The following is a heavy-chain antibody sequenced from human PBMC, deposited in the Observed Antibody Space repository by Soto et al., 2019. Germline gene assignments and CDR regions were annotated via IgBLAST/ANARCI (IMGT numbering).Heavy chain of an antibody. V-gene: IGHV4-59*01. CDR2: IYYSGST. CDR3: ARAGRVVVAEDFFEY. Sequence: PSETLSVTCTVSGGPISGYYWSWSRQPPGKGLEWIGYIYYSGSTNYNPSLKSRVTISVDTSKNQFSLKLSSVTAADTAVYYCARAGRVVVAEDFFEYWGQGTLVTVSP. J-gene: IGHJ4*02. D-gene: IGHD2-15*01. CDR1: GGPISGYY.